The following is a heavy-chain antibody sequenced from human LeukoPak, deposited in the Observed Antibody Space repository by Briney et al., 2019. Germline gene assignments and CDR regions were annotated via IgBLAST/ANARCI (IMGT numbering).Heavy chain of an antibody. V-gene: IGHV3-66*01. CDR2: IYSGGST. J-gene: IGHJ6*02. CDR3: ARDWMVATYYYYGMDV. D-gene: IGHD5-12*01. Sequence: GGSLRLSCAASGFTVSSNYMSWVRQAPGKGLEGVSVIYSGGSTYYADSVKDRFTISRDNSKNTLYLQMNSLRAEDTAVYYCARDWMVATYYYYGMDVWGQGTTVTVSS. CDR1: GFTVSSNY.